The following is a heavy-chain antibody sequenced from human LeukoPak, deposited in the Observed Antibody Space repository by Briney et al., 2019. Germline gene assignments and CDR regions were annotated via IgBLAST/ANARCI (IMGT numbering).Heavy chain of an antibody. V-gene: IGHV4-39*07. CDR2: IYYSGST. Sequence: SETLSLTCTVSGGSISSYYWGWIRQPPGKGLEWIGSIYYSGSTYYNPSLKSRVTISVDTSKNQFSLKLSPVTAADTAAYYCARELPRDYFDYWGQGTLVTVSS. CDR3: ARELPRDYFDY. J-gene: IGHJ4*02. CDR1: GGSISSYY. D-gene: IGHD1-26*01.